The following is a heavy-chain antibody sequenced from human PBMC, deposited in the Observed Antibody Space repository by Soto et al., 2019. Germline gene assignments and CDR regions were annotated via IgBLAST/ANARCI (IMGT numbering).Heavy chain of an antibody. CDR1: GFTFSSYA. J-gene: IGHJ4*02. CDR2: ISYDGSNK. CDR3: ARDRGAAAGTGYFDY. V-gene: IGHV3-30-3*01. D-gene: IGHD6-13*01. Sequence: QVQLVESGGGVVQPGRSPRLSCAASGFTFSSYAMHWVRQAPGKGLEWVAVISYDGSNKYYADSVKGRFTISRDNSKNTLYLQMNSLRAEDTAVYYCARDRGAAAGTGYFDYWGQGTLVTVSS.